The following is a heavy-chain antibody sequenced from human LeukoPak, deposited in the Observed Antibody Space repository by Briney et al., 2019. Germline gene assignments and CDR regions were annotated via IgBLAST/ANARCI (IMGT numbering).Heavy chain of an antibody. CDR2: IWYDGSSE. V-gene: IGHV3-33*01. D-gene: IGHD3-9*01. CDR3: ARDFDMGITPGDDFDF. J-gene: IGHJ4*02. Sequence: QPGGSLRLSCAASGVNFGSYGMHWVRQAPGKGLEWVAVIWYDGSSEQYADSVKGRFTISRDNSRDTLYLQMNSLRAEDTAVYYCARDFDMGITPGDDFDFWGQGTLVTVSS. CDR1: GVNFGSYG.